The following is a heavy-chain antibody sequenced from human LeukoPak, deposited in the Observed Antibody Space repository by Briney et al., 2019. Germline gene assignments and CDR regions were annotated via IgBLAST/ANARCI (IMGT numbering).Heavy chain of an antibody. CDR1: GFTFSSFA. CDR3: TKGGSFSGSYYINWFDP. CDR2: INSSGGK. J-gene: IGHJ5*02. Sequence: PGGSLRLSCAASGFTFSSFAMSWVRQAPGKGLEWVTTINSSGGKNYAESVKGRFTISRDNSKKTLYLQVNSLRPEDTAVYYCTKGGSFSGSYYINWFDPWGQGTLATVSS. V-gene: IGHV3-23*01. D-gene: IGHD3-10*01.